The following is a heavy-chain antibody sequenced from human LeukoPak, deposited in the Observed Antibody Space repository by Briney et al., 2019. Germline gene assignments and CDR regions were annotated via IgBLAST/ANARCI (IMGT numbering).Heavy chain of an antibody. Sequence: GGSLRLSCAASGFTFSNYWMHWVRQGPGEGLVWVSRINSDGRSTTYVDSVKGRFTISRDSAKNTLYLQMDSLRAEDTAVYYCARGYSGYGGYYYYYMDVWGKGTTVTVSS. CDR3: ARGYSGYGGYYYYYMDV. CDR2: INSDGRST. CDR1: GFTFSNYW. J-gene: IGHJ6*03. D-gene: IGHD5-12*01. V-gene: IGHV3-74*01.